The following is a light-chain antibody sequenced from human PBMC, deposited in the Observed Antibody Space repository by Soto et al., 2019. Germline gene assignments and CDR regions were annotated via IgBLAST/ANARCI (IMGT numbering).Light chain of an antibody. CDR2: DVS. J-gene: IGLJ3*02. CDR1: SSDVGAYNY. V-gene: IGLV2-11*01. Sequence: QSVLTQPRSVSGSPGHSVTISCTGTSSDVGAYNYVSWYQHHPAKAPKVMIYDVSGRTSGVPDRFSGSKSDNKASLTISGLQAEDEADYYCCSYAGSYSGVFGGGTKLTV. CDR3: CSYAGSYSGV.